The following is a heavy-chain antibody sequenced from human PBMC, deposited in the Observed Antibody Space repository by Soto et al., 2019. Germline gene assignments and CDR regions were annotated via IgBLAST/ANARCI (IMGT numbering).Heavy chain of an antibody. V-gene: IGHV1-69*06. J-gene: IGHJ3*02. Sequence: QVQLVQSGAEVKKPGSSVQVSCKASGGTFSSYAISWVRQAPGQGLEWMGGIIPIFGTANYAQKFQGRVTITADKSTSTAYMELSSLRSEDTAVYDCARDRGRGRELGDAFDIWGQGTMVTVSS. CDR3: ARDRGRGRELGDAFDI. CDR2: IIPIFGTA. CDR1: GGTFSSYA. D-gene: IGHD1-26*01.